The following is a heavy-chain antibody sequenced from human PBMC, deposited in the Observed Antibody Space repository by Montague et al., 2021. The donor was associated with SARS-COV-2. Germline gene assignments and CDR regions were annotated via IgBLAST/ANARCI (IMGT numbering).Heavy chain of an antibody. V-gene: IGHV4-31*03. CDR1: GGSISSGGYY. Sequence: TLSLTCTVSGGSISSGGYYWSWIRQHPGKGLEWIGYIYYSGSTYYNSSLKSRVTISVDTSKNQFSLKLSSVTAADTAVYYCARVKTPRYYDILTGYSKYYGMDVWGQGTTVTVSS. CDR3: ARVKTPRYYDILTGYSKYYGMDV. D-gene: IGHD3-9*01. J-gene: IGHJ6*02. CDR2: IYYSGST.